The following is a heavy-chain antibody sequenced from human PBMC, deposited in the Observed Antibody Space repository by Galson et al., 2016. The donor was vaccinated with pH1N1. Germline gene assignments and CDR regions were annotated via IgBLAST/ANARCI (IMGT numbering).Heavy chain of an antibody. CDR2: IFYSESA. D-gene: IGHD6-13*01. V-gene: IGHV4-30-4*08. CDR1: VGSISSGDYY. CDR3: ARGVAAAGSYYFDY. J-gene: IGHJ4*02. Sequence: TLSLTCTVSVGSISSGDYYWSWIRQPPGKGLEWIGYIFYSESAYYNPSLKSRVTISVDTSTNQFSLKLTSVTAADTAVYYCARGVAAAGSYYFDYWGQGTLVTVSS.